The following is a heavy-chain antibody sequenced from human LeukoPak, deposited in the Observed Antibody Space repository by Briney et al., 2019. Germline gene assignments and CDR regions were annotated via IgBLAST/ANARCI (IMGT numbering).Heavy chain of an antibody. D-gene: IGHD3-10*01. CDR3: ARAGGARNLAFDY. Sequence: SGTLSLTCTVSGGSISSYYWSWIRQPPGKGLEWIGYIYYSGSTNYNPSLKSRVTISVDTSKNQFSLKLSSVTAADTAVYYCARAGGARNLAFDYWGQGTLVTVSS. CDR2: IYYSGST. CDR1: GGSISSYY. V-gene: IGHV4-59*01. J-gene: IGHJ4*02.